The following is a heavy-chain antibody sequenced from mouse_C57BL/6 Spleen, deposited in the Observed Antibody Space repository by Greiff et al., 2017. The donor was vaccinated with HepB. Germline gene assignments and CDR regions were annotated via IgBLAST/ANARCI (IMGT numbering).Heavy chain of an antibody. CDR2: IWSGGST. J-gene: IGHJ1*03. D-gene: IGHD4-1*01. Sequence: QVQLKESGPGLVQPSQSLSITCTVSGFSLTSYGVHWVRQSPGKGLEWLGVIWSGGSTDYNAAFISRLSISKDNSKSQVFFKMNSLQADDTAVYYCARTGTSRYFDVWGTGTTVTVSS. V-gene: IGHV2-2*01. CDR1: GFSLTSYG. CDR3: ARTGTSRYFDV.